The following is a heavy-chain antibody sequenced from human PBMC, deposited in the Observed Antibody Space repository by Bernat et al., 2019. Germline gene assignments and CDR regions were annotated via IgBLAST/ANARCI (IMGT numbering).Heavy chain of an antibody. D-gene: IGHD3-22*01. J-gene: IGHJ4*02. V-gene: IGHV3-33*01. CDR3: ARDNSSGYLLGEIDY. CDR2: IWYDGSNE. Sequence: QVQLVESGGGVVQPGRSLRLSCAASGFTFSRYGMHWVRQAPGKGLEWVAVIWYDGSNENYADSVKGRFTISRDNSKNTLYLQMNSLRAEDTAVYYCARDNSSGYLLGEIDYWGQGTLVTVSS. CDR1: GFTFSRYG.